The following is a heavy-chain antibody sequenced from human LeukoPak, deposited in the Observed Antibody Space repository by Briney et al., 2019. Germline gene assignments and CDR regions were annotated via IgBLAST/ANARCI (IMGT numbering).Heavy chain of an antibody. J-gene: IGHJ4*02. Sequence: RASVKVSCKASGYTFTSYGISWVRQAPGQGLEWMGWISAYNGNTNYAQKLQGRVTMTTDTSTSTAYMELRSLTSENTAVYYCARGPLYGSGSYCDYWGQGTLVTVSS. CDR1: GYTFTSYG. V-gene: IGHV1-18*01. CDR2: ISAYNGNT. CDR3: ARGPLYGSGSYCDY. D-gene: IGHD3-10*01.